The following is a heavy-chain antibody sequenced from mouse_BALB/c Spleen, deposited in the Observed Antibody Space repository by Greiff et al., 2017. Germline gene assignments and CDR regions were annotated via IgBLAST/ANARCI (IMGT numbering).Heavy chain of an antibody. V-gene: IGHV1S81*02. CDR3: AIITTDYFDY. CDR1: GYTFTGYW. Sequence: VQLQQPGAELVKPGASVKLSCKASGYTFTGYWMHWVKQRPGQGLEWIGEINPSNGRTNYNEKFKSKATLTVDKSSSTAYMQLSSLTSEDSAVYYCAIITTDYFDYWGQGTTLTVSS. CDR2: INPSNGRT. J-gene: IGHJ2*01. D-gene: IGHD1-2*01.